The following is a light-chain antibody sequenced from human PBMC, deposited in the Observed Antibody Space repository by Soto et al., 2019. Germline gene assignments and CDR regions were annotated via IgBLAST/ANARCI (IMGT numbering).Light chain of an antibody. V-gene: IGKV1-9*01. J-gene: IGKJ5*01. CDR2: AAS. CDR3: QQLNSYSHT. CDR1: QDISSY. Sequence: DIQLTQSPSFLSASVGDRVTITCRASQDISSYLAWYQQKPGKAPKLLIYAASTLQSGVPSRFSGSGSGTEFTLTISSLQPEDFATYYCQQLNSYSHTFGQGTRLEIK.